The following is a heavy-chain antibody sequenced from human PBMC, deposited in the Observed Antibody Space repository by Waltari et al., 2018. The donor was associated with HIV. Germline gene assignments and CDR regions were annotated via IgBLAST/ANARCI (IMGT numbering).Heavy chain of an antibody. V-gene: IGHV3-30*18. CDR2: ITYDGHNK. CDR1: GFNFSTLG. D-gene: IGHD3-10*01. J-gene: IGHJ6*02. Sequence: QVHLEESGGGVVQAGRSFRFQCVASGFNFSTLGMHWLRQAPGKGLEWVAVITYDGHNKQYADSVKGRFTISRDNSNSTLFLQMSSLRPDDTAVYFCAKDLVTRAFFYFYGMHVWGQGTTVTVSS. CDR3: AKDLVTRAFFYFYGMHV.